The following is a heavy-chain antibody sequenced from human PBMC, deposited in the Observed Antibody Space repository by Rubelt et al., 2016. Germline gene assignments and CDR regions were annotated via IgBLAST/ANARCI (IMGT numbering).Heavy chain of an antibody. J-gene: IGHJ3*02. V-gene: IGHV3-7*03. CDR3: ARDVTPEYNRAWFDAFDI. Sequence: AASGFTFSSYSMNWVRQAPGRGLEWVANIRQDGVETYYVDSVKGRFTISRDNAKSSLFLEMNSLRAEDTAVYYCARDVTPEYNRAWFDAFDIWGQGTMVTVSS. D-gene: IGHD1-14*01. CDR2: IRQDGVET. CDR1: GFTFSSYS.